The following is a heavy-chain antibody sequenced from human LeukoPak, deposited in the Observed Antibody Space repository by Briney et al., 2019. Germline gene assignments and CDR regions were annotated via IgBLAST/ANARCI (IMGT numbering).Heavy chain of an antibody. CDR3: ARHFYGSGTYYHFDY. D-gene: IGHD3-10*01. Sequence: ASVKVSCKASGYTFTSYGISWVRQAPEQGPEWMGWISPYNGNTNYAQKLQGRATMTTDTSTSTAYMELRSLRSDDTAVYYCARHFYGSGTYYHFDYWGQGTLVTVSS. J-gene: IGHJ4*02. CDR1: GYTFTSYG. CDR2: ISPYNGNT. V-gene: IGHV1-18*01.